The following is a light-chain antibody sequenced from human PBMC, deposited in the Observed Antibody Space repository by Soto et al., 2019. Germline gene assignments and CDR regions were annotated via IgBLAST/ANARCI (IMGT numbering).Light chain of an antibody. V-gene: IGKV1-39*01. CDR2: DAS. CDR3: QQRSNWQIT. Sequence: IQMTQSPSSLSASVGDRVTITCRASQGITSYLNWYQQKPGKAPKLLIYDASTLHSGVSSRFSGSGSGTEFTLTISSLEPEDFAVYYCQQRSNWQITFGQGTRLEIK. J-gene: IGKJ5*01. CDR1: QGITSY.